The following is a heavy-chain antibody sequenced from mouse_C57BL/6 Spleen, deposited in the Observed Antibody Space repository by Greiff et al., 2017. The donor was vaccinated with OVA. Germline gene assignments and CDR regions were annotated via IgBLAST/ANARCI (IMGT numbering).Heavy chain of an antibody. J-gene: IGHJ1*03. D-gene: IGHD1-1*01. CDR3: ARGQDYGSSYVGYFDV. CDR1: GFTFSSYA. V-gene: IGHV5-4*03. CDR2: ISDGGSYT. Sequence: EVKVVESGGGLVKPGGSLKLSCAASGFTFSSYAMSWVRQTPEKRLEWVATISDGGSYTYYPDNVKGRFTISRDNAKNNLYLQMIHLKSEDTAMYYCARGQDYGSSYVGYFDVWGTGTTVTVSS.